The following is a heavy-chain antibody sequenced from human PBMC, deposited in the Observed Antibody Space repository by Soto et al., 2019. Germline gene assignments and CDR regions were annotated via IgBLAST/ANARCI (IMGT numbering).Heavy chain of an antibody. V-gene: IGHV3-30-3*01. Sequence: GGSLRLSCAASGFTFSSYAMHWVRQAPGKGLEWVAVISYDGSNKYYADSVKGRFTISRDNSKNTLYLQMNSLRAEDTAVYYCARVHGMYYDFWSGALIGWGQGTLVTVSS. CDR3: ARVHGMYYDFWSGALIG. CDR1: GFTFSSYA. CDR2: ISYDGSNK. J-gene: IGHJ1*01. D-gene: IGHD3-3*01.